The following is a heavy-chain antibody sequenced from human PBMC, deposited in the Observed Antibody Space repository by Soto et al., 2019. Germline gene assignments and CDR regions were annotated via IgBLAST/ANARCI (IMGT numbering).Heavy chain of an antibody. CDR3: ARDPGYSYGYN. Sequence: GGSLRLSCAASGFTFSSYSMNWVRQAPGKGLEWVSSISSSSYIYYADSVKGRFTISRDNAKNSLYLQMNSLRAEDTAVYYCARDPGYSYGYNWGQGTLVTVSS. J-gene: IGHJ4*02. CDR1: GFTFSSYS. D-gene: IGHD5-18*01. V-gene: IGHV3-21*01. CDR2: ISSSSYI.